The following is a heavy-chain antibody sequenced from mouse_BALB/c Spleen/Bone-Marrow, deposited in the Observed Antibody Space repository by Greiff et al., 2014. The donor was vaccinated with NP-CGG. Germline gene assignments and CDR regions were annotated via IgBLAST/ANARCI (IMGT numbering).Heavy chain of an antibody. J-gene: IGHJ2*01. CDR3: ARSEGGRRGLFDY. CDR1: GFTFSSYG. V-gene: IGHV5-6*02. Sequence: DAKLVESGGDLVKPGGSLKLSCAASGFTFSSYGMSWVRQTPDKRLEWVATISSGGSYTYYPDSMKGRFTISRDNAKNTLYLQMSSLKSEDTAMYYCARSEGGRRGLFDYWGQGTTLTVSS. CDR2: ISSGGSYT.